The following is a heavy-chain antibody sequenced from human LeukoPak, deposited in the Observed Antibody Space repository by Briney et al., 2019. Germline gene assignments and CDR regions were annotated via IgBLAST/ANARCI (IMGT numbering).Heavy chain of an antibody. J-gene: IGHJ3*02. CDR2: IMPMNGVT. D-gene: IGHD3-10*01. CDR1: GYTFTGHY. Sequence: ASVKVSCKTSGYTFTGHYMHWVRQAPGQGLEWMGWIMPMNGVTHYALKFQGRVTMTRDTSISTAYMELSRLRSDDTAVYYCARLGSGAMKDAFDIWGQGTMVTVSS. CDR3: ARLGSGAMKDAFDI. V-gene: IGHV1-2*02.